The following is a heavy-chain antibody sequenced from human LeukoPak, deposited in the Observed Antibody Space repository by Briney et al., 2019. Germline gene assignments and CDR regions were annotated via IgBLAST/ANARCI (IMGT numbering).Heavy chain of an antibody. J-gene: IGHJ4*02. CDR3: ATDSKY. Sequence: PSETLSLTCAVSGGSISSYYGSWIRQPAGKGLEWIGRVYTSGTTNYNPSLKSRVTMSVDTSKNQFSLRLTSVTAADTAVYYCATDSKYWGQGTLVTVSS. V-gene: IGHV4-4*07. CDR1: GGSISSYY. CDR2: VYTSGTT.